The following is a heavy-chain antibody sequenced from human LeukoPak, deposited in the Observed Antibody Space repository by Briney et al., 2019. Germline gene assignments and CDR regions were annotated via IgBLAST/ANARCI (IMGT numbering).Heavy chain of an antibody. J-gene: IGHJ4*02. CDR2: IYYSGST. V-gene: IGHV4-39*07. CDR1: GGSISSSSYY. CDR3: ASRHDSGPY. D-gene: IGHD4-17*01. Sequence: SETLSLTCTVSGGSISSSSYYWGWIRQPLGKGLEWIGSIYYSGSTYYNPSLKSRVTISVDKSNNQFSLKLTSVTAADTAVYYCASRHDSGPYWGQGTLVTVSS.